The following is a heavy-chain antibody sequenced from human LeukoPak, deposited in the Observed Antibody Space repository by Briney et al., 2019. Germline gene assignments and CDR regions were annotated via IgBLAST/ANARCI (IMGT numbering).Heavy chain of an antibody. Sequence: ASVKVSCKASGGTFSSYAISWVRQAPGQGLEWMGGIIPIFGTANYAQKFQGRVTITADKSTSTAYMELSSLRSEDTAVYYCAKTLTGWLQVDYYYYMDVWGKGTTVTVSS. V-gene: IGHV1-69*06. CDR1: GGTFSSYA. J-gene: IGHJ6*03. D-gene: IGHD5-24*01. CDR2: IIPIFGTA. CDR3: AKTLTGWLQVDYYYYMDV.